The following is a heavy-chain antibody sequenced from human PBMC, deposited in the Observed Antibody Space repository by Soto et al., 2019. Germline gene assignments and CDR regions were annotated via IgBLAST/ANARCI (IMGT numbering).Heavy chain of an antibody. D-gene: IGHD3-22*01. CDR2: ISYDGSNK. J-gene: IGHJ4*02. CDR3: AKDEYYYDSSGHPLDY. CDR1: GFTFSSYG. Sequence: PGGSLRLSCAASGFTFSSYGMHWVRQAPGKGLEWVAVISYDGSNKYYADSVKGRFTISRDNSKNTLYLQMNSLRAEDTAVYYCAKDEYYYDSSGHPLDYWGQGTLVTVSS. V-gene: IGHV3-30*18.